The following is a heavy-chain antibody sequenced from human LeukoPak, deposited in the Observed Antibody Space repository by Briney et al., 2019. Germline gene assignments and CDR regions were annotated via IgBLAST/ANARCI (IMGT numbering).Heavy chain of an antibody. J-gene: IGHJ4*02. CDR3: ARLYYDRSGYRLDS. Sequence: SETLYVTCTVSGGSISSHYWSWIRQPAGKGLEWIGRISNSGSTNYNSSLKSRVTMSVDTSQNQCSLKLSSVTAADTAVYYCARLYYDRSGYRLDSWGQGSLASVSS. CDR1: GGSISSHY. CDR2: ISNSGST. D-gene: IGHD3-22*01. V-gene: IGHV4-4*07.